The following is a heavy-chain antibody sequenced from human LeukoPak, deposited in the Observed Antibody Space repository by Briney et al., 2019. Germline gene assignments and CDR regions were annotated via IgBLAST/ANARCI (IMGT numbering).Heavy chain of an antibody. Sequence: ASVKVSCKASGCTFTSYGISWVRQAPGQGLEWMGWISAYNGNTNYAQKLQGRVTMTTDTSTSTAYMELRSLRSDDTAVYYCARSRTAAGSFVYWGQGTLVTVSS. V-gene: IGHV1-18*01. CDR1: GCTFTSYG. CDR3: ARSRTAAGSFVY. J-gene: IGHJ4*02. D-gene: IGHD6-13*01. CDR2: ISAYNGNT.